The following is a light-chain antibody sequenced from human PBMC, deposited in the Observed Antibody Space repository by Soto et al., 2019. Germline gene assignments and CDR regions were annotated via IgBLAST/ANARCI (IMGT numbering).Light chain of an antibody. V-gene: IGKV3-11*01. CDR1: QSVFSS. J-gene: IGKJ5*01. CDR3: QQRSNWPLT. CDR2: DAS. Sequence: EIVMTHSPCTLYVSPVDRVTLSCRASQSVFSSLAWYQQKPGQAPRLLIYDASNRATGIPARFSGSGSGTDFTLTISSLEPEDFAVYYCQQRSNWPLTFGQGTRLEIK.